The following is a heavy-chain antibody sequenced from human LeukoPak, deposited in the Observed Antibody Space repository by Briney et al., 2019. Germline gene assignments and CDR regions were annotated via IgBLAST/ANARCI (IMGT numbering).Heavy chain of an antibody. CDR1: GVSITHY. Sequence: SETLSLTCTVSGVSITHYWGWIRQPPGKGLEWIGSFYYSGNTYYNSSLESRVTISVDTSKNQFSLKLTSVTAADTAIYYCARQWDIVATWGRWFDPWGQGILVTVPS. CDR2: FYYSGNT. J-gene: IGHJ5*02. V-gene: IGHV4-39*01. D-gene: IGHD5-12*01. CDR3: ARQWDIVATWGRWFDP.